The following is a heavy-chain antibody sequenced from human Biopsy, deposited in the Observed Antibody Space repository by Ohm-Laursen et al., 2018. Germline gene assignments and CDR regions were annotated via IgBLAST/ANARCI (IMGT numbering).Heavy chain of an antibody. CDR3: ARDALGGGSYRFFY. D-gene: IGHD1-26*01. Sequence: SVKVSCKASGYTFTSYGISWVRQAPGQGLEWMGGIIPIFGTANYAQKFQGRVTITADESTSTAYMELSSLRSDDTAVYYCARDALGGGSYRFFYWGQGSLATVSS. J-gene: IGHJ4*02. V-gene: IGHV1-69*13. CDR2: IIPIFGTA. CDR1: GYTFTSYG.